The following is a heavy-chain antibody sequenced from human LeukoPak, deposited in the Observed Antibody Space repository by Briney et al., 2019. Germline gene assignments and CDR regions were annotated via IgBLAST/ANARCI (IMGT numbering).Heavy chain of an antibody. CDR1: GFTVSSNY. CDR3: TREPTY. V-gene: IGHV3-49*04. CDR2: IRSKAYGGTT. Sequence: GGSLRLSCAASGFTVSSNYMSWVRQAPGKGLEWVGFIRSKAYGGTTEYAASVKGRFTISRDDSKSIAYLQMNSLKTEDTAVYYCTREPTYWGQGTLVTVSS. J-gene: IGHJ4*02.